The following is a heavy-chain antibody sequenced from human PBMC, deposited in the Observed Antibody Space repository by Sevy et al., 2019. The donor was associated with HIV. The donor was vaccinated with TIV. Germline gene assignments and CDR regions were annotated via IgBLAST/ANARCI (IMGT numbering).Heavy chain of an antibody. CDR1: GFTFSSYN. CDR3: ARGPPPFYGMDV. J-gene: IGHJ6*02. Sequence: GSLRLSCAASGFTFSSYNMNWVRQAPGKGLEWVSSITSTSDYIYYAASLKGRCTISRDNAKTLLYLQMNSLRAEDTAVYYCARGPPPFYGMDVWGQGTTVTVSS. CDR2: ITSTSDYI. V-gene: IGHV3-21*06.